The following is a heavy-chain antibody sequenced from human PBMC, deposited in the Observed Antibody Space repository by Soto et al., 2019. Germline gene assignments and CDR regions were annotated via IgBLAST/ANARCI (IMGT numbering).Heavy chain of an antibody. Sequence: SETLSLTCTVSGGSISSYYWSWIRQPPGKGLERIGSIYYSGSTNYNPSLKSRVTISVDTSKNQFSLKLSSVTAADTAVYYCARRNRADTAMVTHDYWGQGTLVTVSS. D-gene: IGHD5-18*01. V-gene: IGHV4-59*08. CDR3: ARRNRADTAMVTHDY. J-gene: IGHJ4*02. CDR1: GGSISSYY. CDR2: IYYSGST.